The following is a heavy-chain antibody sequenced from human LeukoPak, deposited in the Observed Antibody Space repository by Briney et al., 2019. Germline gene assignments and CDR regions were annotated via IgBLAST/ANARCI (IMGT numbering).Heavy chain of an antibody. Sequence: SETLSLTRTVSGGSLSSNYWSWIRQPAGKGLEWIGRVYTSGSTNYNPSLKSRVTMSIDTSKNQFSLKLTSVTAADTALYYCARDPGYGGQTDSWGQGTLVTVSS. CDR3: ARDPGYGGQTDS. D-gene: IGHD4-23*01. CDR2: VYTSGST. J-gene: IGHJ4*02. V-gene: IGHV4-4*07. CDR1: GGSLSSNY.